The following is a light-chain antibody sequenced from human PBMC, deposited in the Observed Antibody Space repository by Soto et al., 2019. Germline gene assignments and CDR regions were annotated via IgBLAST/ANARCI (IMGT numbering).Light chain of an antibody. CDR3: SSHTTSNTRV. V-gene: IGLV2-14*03. CDR1: SSDVGAYDF. J-gene: IGLJ1*01. CDR2: AVS. Sequence: QSALTQPASVSGSPGQSIAISCTGTSSDVGAYDFVSWYQQHPDKAPKLLIYAVSHRPSGVSDRFSGSKSVNTATLTISGLQAEDEADYYCSSHTTSNTRVFGTGTKLTVL.